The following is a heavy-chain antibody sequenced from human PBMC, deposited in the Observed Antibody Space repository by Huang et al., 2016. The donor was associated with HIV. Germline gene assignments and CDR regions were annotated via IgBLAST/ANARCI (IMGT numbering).Heavy chain of an antibody. J-gene: IGHJ4*02. CDR1: GGSITYSNYY. Sequence: QLQLQESGPGLVRPSETLSLICTVSGGSITYSNYYWGWIRQPPGKGQEWIGSIYYSGHTDYNPSLKSRVTMSVDTSKNRFSLDIRSVAVADTAIYYCARHFGSWSGYFDSWGQGTLVPVSS. CDR2: IYYSGHT. CDR3: ARHFGSWSGYFDS. D-gene: IGHD3-10*01. V-gene: IGHV4-39*01.